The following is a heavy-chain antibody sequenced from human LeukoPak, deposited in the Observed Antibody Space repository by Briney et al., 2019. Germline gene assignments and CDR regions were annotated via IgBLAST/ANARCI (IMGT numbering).Heavy chain of an antibody. J-gene: IGHJ6*03. D-gene: IGHD3-9*01. CDR1: GFTFSSYW. CDR2: IKQDGSEK. V-gene: IGHV3-7*01. Sequence: GGSLRLSCAASGFTFSSYWMSWVRQAPGKGLEWVANIKQDGSEKYYVDSVKGRFTISRDNAKNSLYLQMNSLRAEDTAVHCCARVPGALDWLLYYYYYMDVWGKGTTVTVSS. CDR3: ARVPGALDWLLYYYYYMDV.